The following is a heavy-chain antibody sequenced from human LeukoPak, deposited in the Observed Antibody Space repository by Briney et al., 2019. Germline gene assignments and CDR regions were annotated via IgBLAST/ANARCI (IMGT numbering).Heavy chain of an antibody. D-gene: IGHD4-11*01. CDR3: ARGRSIPNFDY. CDR1: GGSISSGGYY. V-gene: IGHV4-31*03. CDR2: IYYSGST. Sequence: EPSETLSLTCTVSGGSISSGGYYWSWIRQHPGKGLEWIGYIYYSGSTYYNPSLKSRVTISVDTSKNQFSLKLSSVTAADTAVYYCARGRSIPNFDYWGQGTLVTVSS. J-gene: IGHJ4*02.